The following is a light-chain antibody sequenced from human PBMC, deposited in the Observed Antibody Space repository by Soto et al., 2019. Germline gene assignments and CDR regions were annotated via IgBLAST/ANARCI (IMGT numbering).Light chain of an antibody. CDR2: NAS. J-gene: IGKJ1*01. CDR3: QQYNNWPRT. Sequence: IVLAQSPATLSLSPGERAILSCRASQSVSTFLAWFQQKPGQPPRLLIYNASNRTTGIPARFSGSGSGTDFTLTISSLQSEDFAVYYCQQYNNWPRTFGQGTKVDIK. V-gene: IGKV3-11*01. CDR1: QSVSTF.